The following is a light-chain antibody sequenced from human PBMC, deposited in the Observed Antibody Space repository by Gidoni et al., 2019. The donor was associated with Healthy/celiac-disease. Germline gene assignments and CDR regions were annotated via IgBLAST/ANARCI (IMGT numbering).Light chain of an antibody. V-gene: IGKV1-39*01. Sequence: DIQMTQSPSSLSASVGDRVTITCRASQSSSSHLYWYQQKQGKATKLLIYAASSLQSGVPSRFSGSGSGTDFTLTISSLQPEDFATYYCQQSYSTPPITFGQGTRLEIK. CDR3: QQSYSTPPIT. CDR1: QSSSSH. CDR2: AAS. J-gene: IGKJ5*01.